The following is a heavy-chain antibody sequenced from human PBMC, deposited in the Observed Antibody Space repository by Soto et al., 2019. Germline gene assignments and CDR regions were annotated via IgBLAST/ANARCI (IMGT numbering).Heavy chain of an antibody. CDR2: IKSKNSGGTT. CDR3: TAERHCSGGSCPYY. CDR1: GFTFTNTW. J-gene: IGHJ4*02. Sequence: GGSLRLSCTDSGFTFTNTWMSWVRQAPGKGLEWVGRIKSKNSGGTTDYAAPVKGRFTVSRDDSKNTVYLQMNSLKAEDTAVYYCTAERHCSGGSCPYYWGQGILVNVSS. V-gene: IGHV3-15*01. D-gene: IGHD2-15*01.